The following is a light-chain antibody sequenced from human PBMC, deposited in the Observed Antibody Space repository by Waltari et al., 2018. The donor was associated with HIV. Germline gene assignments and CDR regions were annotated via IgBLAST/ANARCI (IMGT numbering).Light chain of an antibody. J-gene: IGLJ3*02. Sequence: SYELTQPPSVSVSPGQTARITCSGDALPKQYAFWYQQKAGQAPVVVIYKDSERPSGIPERFSGSSSGTTVTLTISGVQAEDEADYYCQSSDISRVFGGGTKLTVL. CDR3: QSSDISRV. V-gene: IGLV3-25*03. CDR2: KDS. CDR1: ALPKQY.